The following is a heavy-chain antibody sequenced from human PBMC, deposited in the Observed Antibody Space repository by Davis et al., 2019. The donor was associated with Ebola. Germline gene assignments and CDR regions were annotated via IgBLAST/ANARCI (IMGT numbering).Heavy chain of an antibody. CDR2: ISHSGST. CDR1: GGSFSGYY. V-gene: IGHV4-34*01. CDR3: ARRSSNWPLDY. Sequence: MPSETLSLTCAVYGGSFSGYYWNWIRQPPGKGLEWIGEISHSGSTDYNPSLKSRVTISVDTSKNQFSLKLSSVTAADTAVYYCARRSSNWPLDYWGQGTLVTVSS. D-gene: IGHD6-13*01. J-gene: IGHJ4*02.